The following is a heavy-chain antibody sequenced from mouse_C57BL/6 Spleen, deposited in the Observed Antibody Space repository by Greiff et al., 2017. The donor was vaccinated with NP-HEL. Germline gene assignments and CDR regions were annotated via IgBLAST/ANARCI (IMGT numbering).Heavy chain of an antibody. D-gene: IGHD1-1*01. CDR1: GYAFSSYW. CDR3: ANYYGSSYGWFAY. V-gene: IGHV1-80*01. J-gene: IGHJ3*01. Sequence: VHLVESGAELVKPGASVKISCKASGYAFSSYWMNWVKQRPGKGLEWIGQIYPGDGDTNYNGKFKGKATLTADKSSSTAYMQLSSLTSEDSAVYFCANYYGSSYGWFAYWGQGTLVTVSA. CDR2: IYPGDGDT.